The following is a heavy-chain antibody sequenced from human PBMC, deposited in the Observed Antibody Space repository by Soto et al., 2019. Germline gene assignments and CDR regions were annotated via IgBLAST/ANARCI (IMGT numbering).Heavy chain of an antibody. J-gene: IGHJ4*02. CDR1: GFTFSSYG. CDR3: AKLPDRISDDY. V-gene: IGHV3-30*02. D-gene: IGHD6-19*01. CDR2: IWYDGSNK. Sequence: GGSLRLSCAASGFTFSSYGMHWVRQAPGKGLEWVAVIWYDGSNKYYADSVKGRFTISRDNSKNTLYLQMNSLRAEDTAVYYCAKLPDRISDDYWGQGTLVTVSS.